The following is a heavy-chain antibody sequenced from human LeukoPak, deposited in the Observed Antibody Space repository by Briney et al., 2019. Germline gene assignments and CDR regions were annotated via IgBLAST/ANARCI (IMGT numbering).Heavy chain of an antibody. CDR3: ARDRIYGSGSYFYYGMDV. Sequence: SETLSLTCAVSGYLISSGYYWGWIRQPPGKGLEWIGSIYHSGSTYYNPSLKSRVTISVDTSKNHFSLKLSSVTAADTAVYYCARDRIYGSGSYFYYGMDVWGKGTTVTVSS. D-gene: IGHD3-10*01. J-gene: IGHJ6*04. V-gene: IGHV4-38-2*02. CDR2: IYHSGST. CDR1: GYLISSGYY.